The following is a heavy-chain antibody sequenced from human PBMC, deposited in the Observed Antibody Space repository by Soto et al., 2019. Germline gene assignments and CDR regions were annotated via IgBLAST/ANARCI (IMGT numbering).Heavy chain of an antibody. J-gene: IGHJ4*02. CDR1: GGSISSYY. CDR3: ARDSSSKYSSSAPPDY. Sequence: QVQLQESGPGLVKPSETLSLTCTVSGGSISSYYWSWIRQPPGKGLEWFGYIYYSGSTNYNPSLKSRVTISVDTSKNQFSLKLSSVTAADTAVYYCARDSSSKYSSSAPPDYWGQGTLVTVSS. V-gene: IGHV4-59*01. CDR2: IYYSGST. D-gene: IGHD6-6*01.